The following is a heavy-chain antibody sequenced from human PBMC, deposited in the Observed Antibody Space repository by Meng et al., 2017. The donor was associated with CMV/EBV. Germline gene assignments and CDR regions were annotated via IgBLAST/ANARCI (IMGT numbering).Heavy chain of an antibody. V-gene: IGHV3-53*01. CDR1: GFTVSRDY. CDR2: IYSGGST. J-gene: IGHJ4*02. CDR3: ARDSTIFGVVTQN. D-gene: IGHD3-3*01. Sequence: AAYGFTVSRDYMGWVRQAPGKGLEWVSVIYSGGSTYYADSVEGRFTISRDDSKNTLYLQMNSLRAEDTAVYYCARDSTIFGVVTQNWGQGTLVTVSS.